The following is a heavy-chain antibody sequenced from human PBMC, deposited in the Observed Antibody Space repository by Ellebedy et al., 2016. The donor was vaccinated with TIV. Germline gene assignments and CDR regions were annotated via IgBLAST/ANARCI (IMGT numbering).Heavy chain of an antibody. CDR1: GFTFSSYA. Sequence: GESLKISCAASGFTFSSYAMHWVRQAPGKGLEWVAVISYDGSNKYYADSVKGRFTISRDNSKDTLYLQMNSLGAEDTAVYYCARSGEHDTWGQGTLVTVSS. J-gene: IGHJ5*02. CDR3: ARSGEHDT. V-gene: IGHV3-30-3*01. D-gene: IGHD1-26*01. CDR2: ISYDGSNK.